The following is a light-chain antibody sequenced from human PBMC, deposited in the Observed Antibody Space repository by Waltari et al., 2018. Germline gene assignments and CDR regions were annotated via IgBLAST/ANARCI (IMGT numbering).Light chain of an antibody. V-gene: IGKV3-11*01. Sequence: EIVLTQSPATLSWSPGESATLSCRASQSVRGYLAWYQQKPGKTPRLLIYDASKRATGIPARFVGSGSGTDFTLTISRLEPEDFAVYYCQERSNWPGGSFGGGTKVEIK. CDR3: QERSNWPGGS. J-gene: IGKJ4*01. CDR2: DAS. CDR1: QSVRGY.